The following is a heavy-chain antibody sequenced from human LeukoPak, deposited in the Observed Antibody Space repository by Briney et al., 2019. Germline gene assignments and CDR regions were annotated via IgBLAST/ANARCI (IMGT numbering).Heavy chain of an antibody. J-gene: IGHJ5*02. CDR3: VRDGPGYSYGNKWLDP. CDR2: IRWDGGTT. V-gene: IGHV3-43*01. D-gene: IGHD5-18*01. Sequence: GGSLRLSCTASGFTFDDYSMHWVRQVPGTGLEWVSLIRWDGGTTNYADSVKGRFTISRDNRENAVYLQMNSLRIEDTAIYYCVRDGPGYSYGNKWLDPWGRGTLVTVSS. CDR1: GFTFDDYS.